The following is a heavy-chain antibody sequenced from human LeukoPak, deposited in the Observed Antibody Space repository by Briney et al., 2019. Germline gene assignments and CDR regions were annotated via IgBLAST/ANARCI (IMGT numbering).Heavy chain of an antibody. V-gene: IGHV3-23*01. CDR3: AKDLFASPEEYYFDY. J-gene: IGHJ4*02. Sequence: GGSLRLSCAASGFTFSSYAMSWVRQAPGKGLEWVSAISGSGGSTYYADSAKGRFTISRDNSKNTLYLQMNSLRAEDTAVYYWAKDLFASPEEYYFDYWGQGTLVTVST. D-gene: IGHD2-21*01. CDR2: ISGSGGST. CDR1: GFTFSSYA.